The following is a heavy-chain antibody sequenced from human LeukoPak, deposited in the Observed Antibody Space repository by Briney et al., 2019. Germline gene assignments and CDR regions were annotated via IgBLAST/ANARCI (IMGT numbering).Heavy chain of an antibody. J-gene: IGHJ5*02. V-gene: IGHV1-24*01. Sequence: ASVKVSCKVSGYTLTELSMHWVRQAPGKGLEWMGGFDPEDGETIYAQKFQGRVTMTEDTSTDTAYMELSSLRSEDTAVYYCATVLPVLRFLEWSPGRSDPWGQGTLVTVSS. CDR2: FDPEDGET. CDR1: GYTLTELS. CDR3: ATVLPVLRFLEWSPGRSDP. D-gene: IGHD3-3*01.